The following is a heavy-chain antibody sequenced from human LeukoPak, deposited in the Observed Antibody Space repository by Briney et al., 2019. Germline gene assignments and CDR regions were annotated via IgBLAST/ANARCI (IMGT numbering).Heavy chain of an antibody. D-gene: IGHD3-22*01. Sequence: GGSLRLSCAASGFTFSLNAMNWVRQAPGKGLEWVASISGNGVGTYYADSVKGRFNISRDNSKNTLYLQMNSLRTEDTAVYHCAKDANYFDSGSYLIPFDFWGQGTLVTVSS. CDR3: AKDANYFDSGSYLIPFDF. J-gene: IGHJ4*02. CDR2: ISGNGVGT. V-gene: IGHV3-23*01. CDR1: GFTFSLNA.